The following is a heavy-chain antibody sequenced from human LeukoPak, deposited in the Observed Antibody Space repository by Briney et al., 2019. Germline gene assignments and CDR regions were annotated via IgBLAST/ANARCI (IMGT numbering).Heavy chain of an antibody. Sequence: SETLSLTCTVSGDSINSGGYYWTWLRQHPGRGLEWIGYIYYSGSTYYNPSLRSRVTLSLDTSKNQFSLNLNSVTAADTAVYYCASQANFYDSSGYFRPWGQGTLVTVSS. V-gene: IGHV4-31*03. D-gene: IGHD3-22*01. CDR1: GDSINSGGYY. J-gene: IGHJ1*01. CDR2: IYYSGST. CDR3: ASQANFYDSSGYFRP.